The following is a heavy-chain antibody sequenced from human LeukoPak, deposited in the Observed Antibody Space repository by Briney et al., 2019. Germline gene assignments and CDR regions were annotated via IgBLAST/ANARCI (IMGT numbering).Heavy chain of an antibody. CDR3: ARDRDYPRDQFDY. CDR2: IDGSGRSP. CDR1: GFTFGSYA. V-gene: IGHV3-23*01. Sequence: AGGSLRLSCAASGFTFGSYAISWVRQAPGKGLEWVSAIDGSGRSPWYADSVRGRSTISRDNSKNTIYLQMENLRAEDTAIYFCARDRDYPRDQFDYWGQGTLVTVSS. J-gene: IGHJ4*02. D-gene: IGHD4-17*01.